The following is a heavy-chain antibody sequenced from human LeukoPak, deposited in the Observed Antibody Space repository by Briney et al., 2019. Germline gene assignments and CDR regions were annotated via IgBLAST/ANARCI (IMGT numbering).Heavy chain of an antibody. D-gene: IGHD3-16*01. V-gene: IGHV3-33*01. CDR1: GFTFSSYG. CDR2: ILNDGSQE. J-gene: IGHJ3*02. Sequence: GRSLRLSCAASGFTFSSYGMHWVRQAPGKGLEWVAVILNDGSQEKYADSVKGRFTISRDNSKNTLFLQMNSLRAEDTAVYYCARDDAPGDNALDIWGQGTMVTVSS. CDR3: ARDDAPGDNALDI.